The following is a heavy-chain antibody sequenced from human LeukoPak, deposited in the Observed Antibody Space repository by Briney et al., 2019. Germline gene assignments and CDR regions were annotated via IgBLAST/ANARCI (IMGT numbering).Heavy chain of an antibody. V-gene: IGHV4-59*01. CDR1: GGSLSSYY. J-gene: IGHJ3*02. Sequence: SETLSLTCTVSGGSLSSYYWSWIRQPPGKGLEWIGYINYSGSTKHNPPLKSRVPISVDTYKNQFSLKLSSVTAADTAVYYCARAPTFYDYVWGSYRWGAFDIWGQGTMVTVSS. CDR2: INYSGST. CDR3: ARAPTFYDYVWGSYRWGAFDI. D-gene: IGHD3-16*02.